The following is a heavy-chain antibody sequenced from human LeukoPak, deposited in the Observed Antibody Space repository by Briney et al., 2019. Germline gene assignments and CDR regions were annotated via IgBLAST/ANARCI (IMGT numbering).Heavy chain of an antibody. J-gene: IGHJ6*04. Sequence: PGGSLRLSCAASGFTFSDHYMDWVRQAPGKGLEWVGRTRNKANSYTTEYAASVKGRFTISRDDSKNSLYLQMNSLKTEDMAVYYCARGGIVVVPAAMDYYYYYGMDVWGKGTTVTVSS. D-gene: IGHD2-2*01. CDR1: GFTFSDHY. CDR2: TRNKANSYTT. V-gene: IGHV3-72*01. CDR3: ARGGIVVVPAAMDYYYYYGMDV.